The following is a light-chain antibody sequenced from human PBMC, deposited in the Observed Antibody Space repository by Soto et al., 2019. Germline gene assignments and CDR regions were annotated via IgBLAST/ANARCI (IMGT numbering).Light chain of an antibody. CDR2: AAS. CDR1: QSLSAF. V-gene: IGKV3-20*01. CDR3: QQYGYSPT. J-gene: IGKJ4*01. Sequence: EIVLTQSPGTLSLSPGERATLSCRASQSLSAFLAWYQQQPGQAPRLLIYAASSRATGIPDRFSGSGSGTDFTLTISRLEPEDFAVYYCQQYGYSPTFGGGTKVEIK.